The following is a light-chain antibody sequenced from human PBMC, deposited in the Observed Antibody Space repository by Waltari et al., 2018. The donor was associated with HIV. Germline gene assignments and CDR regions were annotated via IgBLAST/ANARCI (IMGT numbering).Light chain of an antibody. CDR3: SSYTSSSTLVV. CDR2: EVS. V-gene: IGLV2-14*01. J-gene: IGLJ1*01. CDR1: SSDVGGSPY. Sequence: QSALTQPASVSGSPGQSITISCTGTSSDVGGSPYVSWYQQHPGKAPKLMIYEVSNRPSGVSNRFSGSKSGNTASLTISGLQAEDEANYYCSSYTSSSTLVVFGTGTKVTVL.